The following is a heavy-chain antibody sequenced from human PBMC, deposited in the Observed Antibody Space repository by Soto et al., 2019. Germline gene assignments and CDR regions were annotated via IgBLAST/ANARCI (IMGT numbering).Heavy chain of an antibody. CDR3: AKISIWGSYRILDY. J-gene: IGHJ4*02. V-gene: IGHV3-23*01. D-gene: IGHD3-16*02. CDR2: ISGSGGST. CDR1: GFTFSSYA. Sequence: GGSLRLSCAASGFTFSSYAMSWVRQAPGKGLEWVSAISGSGGSTYYADSVKGRFTISRDNSKNTLYLQMNSLRAEDTAVYYCAKISIWGSYRILDYWGQGTLVTVSS.